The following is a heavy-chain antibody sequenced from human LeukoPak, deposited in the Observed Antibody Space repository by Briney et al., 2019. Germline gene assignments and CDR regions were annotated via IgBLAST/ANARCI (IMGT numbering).Heavy chain of an antibody. CDR1: GDSVSSNSAA. D-gene: IGHD2-2*01. Sequence: SQTLSLTCAISGDSVSSNSAAWNWIRQSPSRGLEWLGRTYYRSKWYNDYAVSVKSRITINPDTSKNQFSLQLNSVTPEDTAVYYCARGIVVVPADKGYFDYWGQGILVTVSS. CDR3: ARGIVVVPADKGYFDY. CDR2: TYYRSKWYN. V-gene: IGHV6-1*01. J-gene: IGHJ4*02.